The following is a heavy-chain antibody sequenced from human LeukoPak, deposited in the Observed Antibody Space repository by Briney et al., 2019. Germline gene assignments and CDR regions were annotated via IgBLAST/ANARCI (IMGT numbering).Heavy chain of an antibody. V-gene: IGHV4-38-2*02. CDR1: GYSISSGYY. CDR2: IYHSGST. J-gene: IGHJ4*02. D-gene: IGHD6-25*01. CDR3: ARSGGEAAAATDY. Sequence: SETLSLTCTVSGYSISSGYYWGWIRQPPGKGLEWIGIIYHSGSTYYNTSLESRVTISVDTSKNQFSLGMTSVTAADTAVYYCARSGGEAAAATDYWGPGTLVTVSS.